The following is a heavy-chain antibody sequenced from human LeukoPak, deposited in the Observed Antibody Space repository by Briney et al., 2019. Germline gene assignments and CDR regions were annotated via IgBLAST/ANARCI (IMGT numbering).Heavy chain of an antibody. V-gene: IGHV1-2*02. J-gene: IGHJ5*02. CDR2: INPNSGGT. CDR3: ARDRTRNWFDP. Sequence: ASVKVSCKASGYTFTGYYMHWVRQAPGQGLEWMGWINPNSGGTNYAQKFQGRVTMTRDTSISTAYMELSSLRSEDTAVYYCARDRTRNWFDPWGQGTLVTVSS. CDR1: GYTFTGYY.